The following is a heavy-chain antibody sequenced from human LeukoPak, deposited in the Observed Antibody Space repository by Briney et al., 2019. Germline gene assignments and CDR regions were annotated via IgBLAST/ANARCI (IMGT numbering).Heavy chain of an antibody. J-gene: IGHJ4*02. CDR3: AKEEVGAVAGRFDF. CDR1: GFIFSRYA. Sequence: GGSLRLSCAASGFIFSRYAMNWVRQAPGKGLEWVSGIGGSGATTYYADSVKGRFTISRDTSKNTLYLQMNSLSAGDTAVYYCAKEEVGAVAGRFDFWGQGTLVTVSS. V-gene: IGHV3-23*01. CDR2: IGGSGATT. D-gene: IGHD6-19*01.